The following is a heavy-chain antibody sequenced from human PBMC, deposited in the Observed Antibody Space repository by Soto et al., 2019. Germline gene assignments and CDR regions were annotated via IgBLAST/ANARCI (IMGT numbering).Heavy chain of an antibody. CDR2: INHSGST. V-gene: IGHV4-34*01. J-gene: IGHJ6*02. CDR3: ARLALYCSSTSCYSYYYYYGMDV. D-gene: IGHD2-2*01. CDR1: GGSFSNYY. Sequence: QVQLQQWGAGLLKPSETLSLTCAVYGGSFSNYYWSWIRQPPGKGLEWIGEINHSGSTNYNPSLNCRVTKSVDTPKNPVSLQLSYVTAADAVVYYCARLALYCSSTSCYSYYYYYGMDVWGQGITVIGAS.